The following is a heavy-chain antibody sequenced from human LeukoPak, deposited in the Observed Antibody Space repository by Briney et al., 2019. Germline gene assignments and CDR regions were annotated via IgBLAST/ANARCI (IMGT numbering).Heavy chain of an antibody. J-gene: IGHJ4*02. D-gene: IGHD4-17*01. Sequence: SETLSLTCTVSGASISSSGYYWGWIRHPPGKGLEWIGSIYYSGSNNYNPSLKSRVSISVDTSKKQFSLKLSSGTAADTAVYYCARRGEYAGSYYFDQCGQGTLVTVSS. V-gene: IGHV4-39*01. CDR3: ARRGEYAGSYYFDQ. CDR1: GASISSSGYY. CDR2: IYYSGSN.